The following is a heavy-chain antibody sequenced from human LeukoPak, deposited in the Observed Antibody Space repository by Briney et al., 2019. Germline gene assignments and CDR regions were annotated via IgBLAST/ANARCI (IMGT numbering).Heavy chain of an antibody. V-gene: IGHV3-48*03. Sequence: GGSLRLSCAASGFRFSSYEMNWVRQAPGKGLEWVSYITSSGTTIHYADSVKGRFTISRDNAKNSLYLQMNSLRAEDTAVYHCARAYSSVASCDYWGQGTLVTVSS. CDR3: ARAYSSVASCDY. CDR1: GFRFSSYE. J-gene: IGHJ4*02. D-gene: IGHD6-19*01. CDR2: ITSSGTTI.